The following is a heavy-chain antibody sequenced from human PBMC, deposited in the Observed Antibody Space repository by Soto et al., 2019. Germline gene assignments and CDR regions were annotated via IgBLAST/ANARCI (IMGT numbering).Heavy chain of an antibody. J-gene: IGHJ4*02. CDR2: IIPIFGTA. CDR3: VGSPPIAAPPEV. Sequence: QVQLVQSGAEVKKPGSSVKVSCKASGGTFSSYAISWVRQAPGQGLEWMGGIIPIFGTANYAQKFQGRVTITADESTSTAYMELSSLRSEDMAVYYCVGSPPIAAPPEVWGQGTLVTVSS. V-gene: IGHV1-69*01. D-gene: IGHD1-26*01. CDR1: GGTFSSYA.